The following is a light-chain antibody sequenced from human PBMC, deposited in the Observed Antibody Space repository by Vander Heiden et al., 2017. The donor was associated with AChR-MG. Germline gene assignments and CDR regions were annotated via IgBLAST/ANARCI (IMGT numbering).Light chain of an antibody. Sequence: QSALTQPASVSGSPGQSITISCTGTSGDVGAYEYVSWYQQHTDKAPKLMIFDVSSRPSGVSPRFSGSKSGDTASLTISGLQAEDEADYYCSAYTRRNTVIFGGGTKLTVL. V-gene: IGLV2-14*03. CDR1: SGDVGAYEY. J-gene: IGLJ2*01. CDR2: DVS. CDR3: SAYTRRNTVI.